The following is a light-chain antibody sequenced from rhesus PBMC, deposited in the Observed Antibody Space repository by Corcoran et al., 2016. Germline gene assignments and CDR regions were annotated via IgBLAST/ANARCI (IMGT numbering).Light chain of an antibody. V-gene: IGKV1-21*01. Sequence: DIQMTQSPSSLSASVGDRVTITCRASQGISRWFAWYQQKPGKAPKLLIYKASSLQSGVPSRFSGSGSVTDFPLNISSLQPDDFATYYCQQYTSAPRTFGQGTKVEIK. J-gene: IGKJ1*01. CDR1: QGISRW. CDR3: QQYTSAPRT. CDR2: KAS.